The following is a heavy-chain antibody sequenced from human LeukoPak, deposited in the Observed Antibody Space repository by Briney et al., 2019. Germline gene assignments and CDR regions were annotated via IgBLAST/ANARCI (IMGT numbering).Heavy chain of an antibody. CDR2: IYHSGST. CDR3: ARDSLGPSPFDY. V-gene: IGHV4-38-2*02. CDR1: GYSISSGYY. J-gene: IGHJ4*02. D-gene: IGHD3-16*02. Sequence: SQTLSLTCTVSGYSISSGYYWGWIRQPPGKGLEWIGSIYHSGSTYYNPSLKSRVTISVDTSKNQFSLKLSSVTAADTAVYYCARDSLGPSPFDYWGQGALVTVSS.